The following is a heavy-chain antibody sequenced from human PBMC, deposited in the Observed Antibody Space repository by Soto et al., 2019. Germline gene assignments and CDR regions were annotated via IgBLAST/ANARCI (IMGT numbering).Heavy chain of an antibody. V-gene: IGHV3-23*01. Sequence: GGSLRLSCAASGFTFSSYAMSWVRQAPGQGLEWVSAISGSASTTYYADSVKGRFTVSRDNSKNTLYLQMNSLRVEDTAVYYCAKVVRESDYWGQGTLVTVSS. CDR3: AKVVRESDY. CDR2: ISGSASTT. D-gene: IGHD2-21*01. CDR1: GFTFSSYA. J-gene: IGHJ4*02.